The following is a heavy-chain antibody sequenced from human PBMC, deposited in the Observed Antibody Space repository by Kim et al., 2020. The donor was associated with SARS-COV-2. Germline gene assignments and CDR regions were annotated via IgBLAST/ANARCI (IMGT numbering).Heavy chain of an antibody. J-gene: IGHJ5*02. Sequence: ASVKVSCKASGYTFTNYGVSWVRQAPGQGLEWMGWISGYNGRTNYAQKVQGRVTMTTDTSTSTAYMELKSLRSDDTAVYYCARDYYDISGYEYDCFVPWGQGTLVTVSS. CDR3: ARDYYDISGYEYDCFVP. CDR2: ISGYNGRT. CDR1: GYTFTNYG. V-gene: IGHV1-18*01. D-gene: IGHD3-22*01.